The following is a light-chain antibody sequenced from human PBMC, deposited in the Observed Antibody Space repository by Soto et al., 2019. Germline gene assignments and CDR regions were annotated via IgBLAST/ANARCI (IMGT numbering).Light chain of an antibody. CDR3: SSYAGSNNYV. CDR1: SSDIGGYNY. Sequence: QSVLTQPPSPSGSPGQSVTISCTGTSSDIGGYNYVSWYQQHPGKAPKPMIYEVSKRPSGVPDRFSGSKSGNTASLTVSGLQAEDEADYYCSSYAGSNNYVFGSGTKVTVL. V-gene: IGLV2-8*01. J-gene: IGLJ1*01. CDR2: EVS.